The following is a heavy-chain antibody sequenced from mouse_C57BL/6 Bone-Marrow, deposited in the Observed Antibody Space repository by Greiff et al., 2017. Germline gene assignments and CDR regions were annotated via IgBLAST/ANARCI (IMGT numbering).Heavy chain of an antibody. Sequence: VQLQQPGAELVKPGASVKLSCKASGYTFTSYWMHWVKQRPGQGLEWIGMIHPNSGSTNYNEKFKSKATLTVDKSSSTAYMQLSSLTSEDSAVYYCARSEGYYLLVAYWGQGTLVTVSA. CDR2: IHPNSGST. D-gene: IGHD2-3*01. J-gene: IGHJ3*01. CDR1: GYTFTSYW. V-gene: IGHV1-64*01. CDR3: ARSEGYYLLVAY.